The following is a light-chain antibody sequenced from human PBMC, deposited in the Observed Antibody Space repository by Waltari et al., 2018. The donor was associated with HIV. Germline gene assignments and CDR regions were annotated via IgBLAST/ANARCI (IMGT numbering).Light chain of an antibody. CDR1: SSAVCTYNR. J-gene: IGLJ2*01. CDR2: EVS. V-gene: IGLV2-18*02. CDR3: SSFTTSSTLI. Sequence: QSALTQPPSVSGSPGQAVTISCTGTSSAVCTYNRVSWYQQPPGTAPKVVIYEVSNRPSGVPDRFSGSKSGNTASLTISGLQAEDEADYYCSSFTTSSTLIFGGGTRLTVL.